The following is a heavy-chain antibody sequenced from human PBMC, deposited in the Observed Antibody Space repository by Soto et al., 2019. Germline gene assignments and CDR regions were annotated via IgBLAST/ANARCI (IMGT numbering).Heavy chain of an antibody. D-gene: IGHD1-26*01. J-gene: IGHJ6*02. Sequence: QVQLVESGGGVVQPGRSLRLSCTASGFTFSTYGMHWVRQAPGKGLEWVTVIWYDGSNKYYADSVKGRFTISRDNSKNTLYLQMNILRADDTAVYYCARGGASGSSFVGYYYYTLDVWGQGTTVTVSS. V-gene: IGHV3-33*01. CDR1: GFTFSTYG. CDR2: IWYDGSNK. CDR3: ARGGASGSSFVGYYYYTLDV.